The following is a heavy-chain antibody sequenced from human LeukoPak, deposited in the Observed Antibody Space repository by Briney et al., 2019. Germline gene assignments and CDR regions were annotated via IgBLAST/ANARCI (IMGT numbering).Heavy chain of an antibody. V-gene: IGHV1-18*01. D-gene: IGHD1-1*01. CDR3: AKDRRNDLDFDY. CDR1: GYTFTRYA. J-gene: IGHJ4*02. Sequence: ASVKVSCKTSGYTFTRYAVNWVRQAPGQGLEWMGWISAYNGNTNYAQKLQGRVTMTTDTSTSTAYMELRSLRSDDTAVYYCAKDRRNDLDFDYWGQGTLVTVSS. CDR2: ISAYNGNT.